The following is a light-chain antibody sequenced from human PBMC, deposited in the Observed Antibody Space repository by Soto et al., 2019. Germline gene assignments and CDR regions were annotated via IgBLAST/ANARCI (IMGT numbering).Light chain of an antibody. V-gene: IGKV1-39*01. J-gene: IGKJ1*01. CDR2: AAS. Sequence: DIPMTQSPSSLSASVGDRVTIPCRASQTIGTSLNWYQQKPGKAPNLLIYAASSLPSGVPSRFSGSGSGTDFTLTISSLQPEDFATYYCQQSYSTPRTFGQGTKVEIK. CDR1: QTIGTS. CDR3: QQSYSTPRT.